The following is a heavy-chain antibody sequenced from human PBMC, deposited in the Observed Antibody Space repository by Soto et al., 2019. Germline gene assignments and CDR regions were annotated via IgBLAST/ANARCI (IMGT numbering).Heavy chain of an antibody. J-gene: IGHJ3*02. CDR1: GFSLSTSGVG. Sequence: SGPTLVNPTQTLTLTCTFSGFSLSTSGVGVGWIRQPPGKALEWLALIFWDDDKRYNPSLKTRLTITKDTSKNQVVLTMTNMDPVDTAVYYCTTSPTTYYYDSSGYSGSPAFDIWGQGTMVTVSS. CDR3: TTSPTTYYYDSSGYSGSPAFDI. V-gene: IGHV2-5*02. D-gene: IGHD3-22*01. CDR2: IFWDDDK.